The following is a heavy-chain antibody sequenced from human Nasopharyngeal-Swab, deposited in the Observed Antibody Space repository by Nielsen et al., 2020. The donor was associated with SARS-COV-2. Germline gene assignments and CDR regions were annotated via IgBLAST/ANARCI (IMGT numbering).Heavy chain of an antibody. CDR1: GGSFSSYY. CDR2: IYYSGST. D-gene: IGHD2-2*01. V-gene: IGHV4-39*01. Sequence: SETLSLTCAVYGGSFSSYYGGWIRQPPGKGLEWIGSIYYSGSTYYNPSLKSRVTISVDTSKNQFSLKLSSVTAADTAVYYCARQHQLLGDYWGQGTLVTVSS. J-gene: IGHJ4*02. CDR3: ARQHQLLGDY.